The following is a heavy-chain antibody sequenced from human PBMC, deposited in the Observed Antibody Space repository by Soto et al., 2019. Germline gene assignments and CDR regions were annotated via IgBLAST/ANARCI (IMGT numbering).Heavy chain of an antibody. CDR3: VFYGDYNYGMDV. J-gene: IGHJ6*02. CDR1: GYSFTNFH. Sequence: ASVKVSCKASGYSFTNFHIHWVRQAPGQGLEWMGMIDPSGGITRDAQRLQGRITMTRDASTSTVYMELRSLTSEDTAVYYCVFYGDYNYGMDVWGQGTTVTVSS. V-gene: IGHV1-46*01. CDR2: IDPSGGIT. D-gene: IGHD4-17*01.